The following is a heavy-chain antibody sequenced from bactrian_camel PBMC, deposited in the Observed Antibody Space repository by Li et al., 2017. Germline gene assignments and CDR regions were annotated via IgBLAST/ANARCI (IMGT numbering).Heavy chain of an antibody. CDR3: AASASFILTPRFYRFESSDYPY. Sequence: HVQLVESGGGSVQAGGSLTLSCKASRYNSLTFCVGWVREVPGKGREGVAAIDADLTTTYTDSVKGRFTISKDNAGNSLFLHMTNLKPEDTAMYYCAASASFILTPRFYRFESSDYPYRGQGTQVTVS. D-gene: IGHD4*01. CDR2: IDADLTT. V-gene: IGHV3S1*01. J-gene: IGHJ4*01. CDR1: RYNSLTFC.